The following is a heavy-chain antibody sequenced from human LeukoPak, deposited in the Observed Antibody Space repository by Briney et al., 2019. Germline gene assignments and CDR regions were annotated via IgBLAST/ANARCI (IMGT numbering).Heavy chain of an antibody. V-gene: IGHV4-59*12. CDR1: GGSISSYY. Sequence: PSETLSLTCTVSGGSISSYYWSWIRQPPGKGLEWIGYIYYSGSTNYNPSLKSRVTISVDTSKNQFSLKLSSVTAADTAVYYCARGYCTNGVCPKWGQGTLVTVSS. CDR3: ARGYCTNGVCPK. D-gene: IGHD2-8*01. CDR2: IYYSGST. J-gene: IGHJ4*02.